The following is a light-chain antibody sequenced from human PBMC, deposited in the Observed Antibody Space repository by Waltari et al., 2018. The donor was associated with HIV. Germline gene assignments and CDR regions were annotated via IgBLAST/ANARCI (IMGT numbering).Light chain of an antibody. Sequence: QSVLTQPPSASGTPGQRVTIPCSGSTSNIGSNTVNWYQQLPGTAPKLLIYSSVHRPSGVPDRFSGSKSGTSASLALSGLQSEDEADYYCAAWDDSLNGWVFGGGTKLTVL. J-gene: IGLJ3*02. CDR3: AAWDDSLNGWV. V-gene: IGLV1-44*01. CDR1: TSNIGSNT. CDR2: SSV.